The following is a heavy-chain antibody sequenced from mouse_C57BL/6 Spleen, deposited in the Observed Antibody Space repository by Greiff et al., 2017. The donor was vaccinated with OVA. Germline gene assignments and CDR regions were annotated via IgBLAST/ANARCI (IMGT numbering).Heavy chain of an antibody. CDR2: ISDGGSYT. CDR1: GFTFSSYA. Sequence: DVMLVESGGGLVKPGGSLKLSCAASGFTFSSYAMSWVRQTPEKRLEWVATISDGGSYTYYPDNVKGRFTISRDNAKNNLYLQMSHLKSEDTAMYYCARGYSIYVDFDYWGKGTTLTVAS. CDR3: ARGYSIYVDFDY. V-gene: IGHV5-4*03. J-gene: IGHJ2*01. D-gene: IGHD2-5*01.